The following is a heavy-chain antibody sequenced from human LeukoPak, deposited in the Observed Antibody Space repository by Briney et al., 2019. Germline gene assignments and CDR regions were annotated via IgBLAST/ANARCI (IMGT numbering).Heavy chain of an antibody. Sequence: PSETLSLTCAVYGGSFSGYYWSWIRQPPGKGLEWIGEINHSGSTNYNPSLKSRVTISVDTSKNQFSLKLSSVTAADTAVYYCAIHIVVVPAAKKKNWFDPLGQGTLVTVSS. J-gene: IGHJ5*02. CDR2: INHSGST. D-gene: IGHD2-2*01. CDR3: AIHIVVVPAAKKKNWFDP. V-gene: IGHV4-34*01. CDR1: GGSFSGYY.